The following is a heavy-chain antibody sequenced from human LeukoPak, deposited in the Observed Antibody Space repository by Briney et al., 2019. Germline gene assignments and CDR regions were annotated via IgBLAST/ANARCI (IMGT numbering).Heavy chain of an antibody. J-gene: IGHJ3*02. CDR2: INYGGNT. D-gene: IGHD3-10*01. CDR3: ARLGSEIGDAFDI. Sequence: SETLSLTCTVSGDSISSSSYYWGWIRQPPGKGLEWIGSINYGGNTYYNPSLKSRVAMLADTSKNQFSLKLSSVTAADTAVYYCARLGSEIGDAFDIWGQGTMVTVSS. V-gene: IGHV4-39*07. CDR1: GDSISSSSYY.